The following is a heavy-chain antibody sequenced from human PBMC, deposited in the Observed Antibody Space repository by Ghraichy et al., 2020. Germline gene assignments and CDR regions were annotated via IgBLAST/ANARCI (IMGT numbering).Heavy chain of an antibody. V-gene: IGHV3-74*01. J-gene: IGHJ5*02. CDR1: GFSFSSYW. D-gene: IGHD2-15*01. CDR3: ARDRGGYCSGGSCYNWFDP. CDR2: SNSDGSST. Sequence: GGSLRLSCAASGFSFSSYWMHWVRQAPGKGLVWVSRSNSDGSSTSYADSVKGRFTISRDNAKNTLYLQMNSLRAEDTAVYYCARDRGGYCSGGSCYNWFDPWGQGTLVTVSS.